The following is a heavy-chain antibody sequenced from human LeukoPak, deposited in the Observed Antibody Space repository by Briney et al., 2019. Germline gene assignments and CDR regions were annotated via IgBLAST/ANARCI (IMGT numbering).Heavy chain of an antibody. Sequence: GASVKVSCKASGYTFTSYGISWVRQAPGQGLEWMGWISAYNGNTNYAQKLQGRVTMTTDTSTSTAYMELRSLRSDDTAVYYCARGSAIDSQVPAAPDYWGQGTLVTVSS. J-gene: IGHJ4*02. CDR3: ARGSAIDSQVPAAPDY. CDR1: GYTFTSYG. V-gene: IGHV1-18*01. CDR2: ISAYNGNT. D-gene: IGHD2-2*01.